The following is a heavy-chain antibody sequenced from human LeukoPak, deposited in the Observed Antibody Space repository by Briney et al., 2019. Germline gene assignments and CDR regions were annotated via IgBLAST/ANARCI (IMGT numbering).Heavy chain of an antibody. CDR1: GGTFSSYA. J-gene: IGHJ4*02. CDR2: IIPIFGTA. Sequence: ASVKVSCKASGGTFSSYAISWVRQAPGQGLEWMEGIIPIFGTANYAQKFQGRVTITTDESTSTAYMELSSLRSEDTAVYYCARGWGSSYYFDYWGQGTLVTVSS. D-gene: IGHD3-10*01. V-gene: IGHV1-69*05. CDR3: ARGWGSSYYFDY.